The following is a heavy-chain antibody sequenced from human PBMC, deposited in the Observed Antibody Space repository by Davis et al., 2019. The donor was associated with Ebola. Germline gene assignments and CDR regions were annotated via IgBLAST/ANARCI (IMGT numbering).Heavy chain of an antibody. Sequence: SVKVSCKASGGTFSSYAISWVRQAPGQGLEWMGGIIPIFGTANYAQKFQGRVTMTTDTSTSTAYMELRSLRSDDTAVYYCARDMGMVQEANWFDPWGQGTLVTVSS. D-gene: IGHD3-10*01. CDR3: ARDMGMVQEANWFDP. CDR2: IIPIFGTA. V-gene: IGHV1-69*05. J-gene: IGHJ5*02. CDR1: GGTFSSYA.